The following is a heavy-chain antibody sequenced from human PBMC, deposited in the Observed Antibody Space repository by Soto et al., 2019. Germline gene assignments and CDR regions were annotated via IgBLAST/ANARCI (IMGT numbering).Heavy chain of an antibody. CDR3: ARQLDSYYYYMDV. J-gene: IGHJ6*03. CDR1: GGTFSSYT. Sequence: SVKVSCKASGGTFSSYTISWVRQAPGQGLEWMGRIIPTFGIANYAQKFQGRVTITADKSTSTAYMELSSLRSEDTAVYYCARQLDSYYYYMDVWGKGTTVTV. D-gene: IGHD1-1*01. V-gene: IGHV1-69*02. CDR2: IIPTFGIA.